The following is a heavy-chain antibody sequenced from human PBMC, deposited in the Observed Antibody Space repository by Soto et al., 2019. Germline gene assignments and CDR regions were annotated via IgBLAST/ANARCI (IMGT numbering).Heavy chain of an antibody. CDR3: AHTAITMIVVDYYFDY. Sequence: QITLKESGPTLVKPTQTLTLTCTFSGFSLSTSGVGVGWIRQPPGKAMEWLALIYWDDDKRYSPSLKSRLTITKDTSKNQVVLTMTTMDPVDTATYYCAHTAITMIVVDYYFDYWGQGTLVTVSS. J-gene: IGHJ4*02. CDR1: GFSLSTSGVG. V-gene: IGHV2-5*02. CDR2: IYWDDDK. D-gene: IGHD3-22*01.